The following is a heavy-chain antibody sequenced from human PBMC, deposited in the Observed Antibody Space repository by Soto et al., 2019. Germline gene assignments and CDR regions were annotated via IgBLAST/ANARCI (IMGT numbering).Heavy chain of an antibody. Sequence: EVQVVESGGASVQPGGSLRLSCAASGFTFTSYWIHWVCQAPGTGLLWMSRIKGDETTSSYADSVKGRFTISRDNAKNTVYLQMTSLRAEDTAVYYCARGAFGSDYVDYWGQGTLVTVSS. CDR3: ARGAFGSDYVDY. D-gene: IGHD3-10*01. V-gene: IGHV3-74*01. J-gene: IGHJ4*02. CDR2: IKGDETTS. CDR1: GFTFTSYW.